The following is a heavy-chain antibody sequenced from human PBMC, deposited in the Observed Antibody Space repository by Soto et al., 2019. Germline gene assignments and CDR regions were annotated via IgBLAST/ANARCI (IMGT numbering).Heavy chain of an antibody. V-gene: IGHV4-30-2*01. D-gene: IGHD3-16*02. J-gene: IGHJ4*02. CDR3: ANEGVRLGEFSI. CDR2: IYHSGST. CDR1: GGSISSGGYS. Sequence: NPSETLSLTCAVSGGSISSGGYSWSWIRQPPGKDLEWIGYIYHSGSTYYNPSLKSRVTISVDRSKNQISLKLSSVTAADTAVYFCANEGVRLGEFSIRGQGTPVTGSS.